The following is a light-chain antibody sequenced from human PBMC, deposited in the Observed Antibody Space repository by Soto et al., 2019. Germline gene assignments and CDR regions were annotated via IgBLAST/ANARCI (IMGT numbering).Light chain of an antibody. J-gene: IGKJ4*01. V-gene: IGKV4-1*01. Sequence: DIVMTQSPDSLAVSLGERATMNCKCSRSVLYKSNNKNHLAWYQQKPGQPPQLIIYWASTRESGVPERFSGSGSGTDFTLTISSLQAEDVAVYYCQQYYSLPLTFGGGTKVDI. CDR3: QQYYSLPLT. CDR1: RSVLYKSNNKNH. CDR2: WAS.